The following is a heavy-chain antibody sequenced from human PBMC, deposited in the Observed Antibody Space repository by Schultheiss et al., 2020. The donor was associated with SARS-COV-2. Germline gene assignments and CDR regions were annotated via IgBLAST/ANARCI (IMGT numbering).Heavy chain of an antibody. Sequence: SETLSLTCAISGDRVSETSVTWDWIRQSPSRGLEWLGRTYYRSKWYADYAESVKSRITINPDTSENQFSLHLKSVTPEDTAVYFCARSKGLSFDYWGQGTLVTVSS. CDR2: TYYRSKWYA. CDR3: ARSKGLSFDY. V-gene: IGHV6-1*01. CDR1: GDRVSETSVT. D-gene: IGHD4-11*01. J-gene: IGHJ4*02.